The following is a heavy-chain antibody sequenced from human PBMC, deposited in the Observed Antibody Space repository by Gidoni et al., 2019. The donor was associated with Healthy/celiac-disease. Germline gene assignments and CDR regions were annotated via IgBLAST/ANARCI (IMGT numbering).Heavy chain of an antibody. D-gene: IGHD1-26*01. CDR1: GFTFSSYS. V-gene: IGHV3-21*01. CDR2: ISSSSIYI. J-gene: IGHJ4*02. CDR3: ARDRRIVGATQDFDY. Sequence: EVQLVESGGGLVKPGGSLRLSCAASGFTFSSYSMNWVRQAPGKGLEWVSSISSSSIYIYYADSVKGRFTISRDNAKNSLYLQMNSLRAEDTAVYYCARDRRIVGATQDFDYWGQGTLVTVSS.